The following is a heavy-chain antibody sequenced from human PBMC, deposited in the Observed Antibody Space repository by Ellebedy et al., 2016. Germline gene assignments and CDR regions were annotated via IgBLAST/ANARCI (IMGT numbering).Heavy chain of an antibody. CDR1: GYTFTSYA. CDR2: INAGNGNT. D-gene: IGHD3-10*01. V-gene: IGHV1-3*01. J-gene: IGHJ3*01. Sequence: ASVKVSCKASGYTFTSYAMHWVRQAPGQRLEWMGWINAGNGNTKYSQKFQGRVTITRDTSASTAYMELSSLRSEDTAVYYCARNRGGYASGNWYLWGQGTMVTVSS. CDR3: ARNRGGYASGNWYL.